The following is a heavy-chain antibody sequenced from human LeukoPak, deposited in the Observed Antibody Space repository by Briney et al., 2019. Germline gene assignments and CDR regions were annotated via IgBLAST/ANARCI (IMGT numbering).Heavy chain of an antibody. D-gene: IGHD3-9*01. CDR2: IYFNGNT. J-gene: IGHJ4*02. CDR1: GGSTSRYY. Sequence: PSETLSLTCTVSGGSTSRYYWSWIRQPPGKGLEWIGYIYFNGNTNYNPSLKSRVTISLDTSKNQFSLKLTSVTAADTAVYYCARHDRNYDTLTGYTPRYYFDYWGQGTLVTVSS. CDR3: ARHDRNYDTLTGYTPRYYFDY. V-gene: IGHV4-59*08.